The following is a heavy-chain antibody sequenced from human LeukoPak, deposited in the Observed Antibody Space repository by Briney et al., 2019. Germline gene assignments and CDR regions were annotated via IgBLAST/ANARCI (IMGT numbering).Heavy chain of an antibody. D-gene: IGHD1-26*01. V-gene: IGHV4-39*07. J-gene: IGHJ4*02. CDR1: GGSISSSSYY. Sequence: SETLSLTCTVSGGSISSSSYYWAWIRQPPGKGLEWIGSVYFSGTTYYNPSLKSRVTISLDTSKNQFSLNLSSVTAADTAVYYCAADYSGNYHVEFDCWGQGTLVTVSS. CDR2: VYFSGTT. CDR3: AADYSGNYHVEFDC.